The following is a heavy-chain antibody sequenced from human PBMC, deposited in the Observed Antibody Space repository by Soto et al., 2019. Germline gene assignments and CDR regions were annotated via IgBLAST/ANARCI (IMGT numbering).Heavy chain of an antibody. J-gene: IGHJ4*02. CDR3: ARLDTVTTVTFDY. CDR1: GGSISSSSSY. V-gene: IGHV4-39*01. CDR2: INYSGNT. Sequence: SETLSLTCTVSGGSISSSSSYWGWIRQPPGKGLEWIGSINYSGNTYYNPSLKSRVTISVDTSKNQFSLKLSSVTAADTAVYYCARLDTVTTVTFDYWGQGTLVTVSS. D-gene: IGHD4-17*01.